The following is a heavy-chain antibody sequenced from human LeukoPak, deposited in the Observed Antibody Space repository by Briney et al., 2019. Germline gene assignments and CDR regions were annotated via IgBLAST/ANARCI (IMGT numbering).Heavy chain of an antibody. CDR3: ARLTGYYYGMDV. CDR1: GGSISSYY. CDR2: IYYSGNT. Sequence: PSETLSLTCTVSGGSISSYYWSWIRQPPGKGLEWIGYIYYSGNTNYNPSLKSRVTISVDTSKNQFSLKLSSVTAADTAVYYCARLTGYYYGMDVWGQGTTVTVSS. D-gene: IGHD2-8*02. V-gene: IGHV4-59*08. J-gene: IGHJ6*02.